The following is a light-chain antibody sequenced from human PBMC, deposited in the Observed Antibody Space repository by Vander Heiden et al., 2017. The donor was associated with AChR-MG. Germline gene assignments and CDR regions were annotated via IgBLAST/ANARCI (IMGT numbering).Light chain of an antibody. Sequence: NFMLTQPHSMSESPGKTVTISCTRSSGSIASNYVQWYQQRPGSAPTTVIYENNQRPSGVPDRFSGSIDRSSNSASLRISGLKTEDEAEYFCQSYDTTSVVFGGGTKVTVL. CDR3: QSYDTTSVV. CDR1: SGSIASNY. CDR2: ENN. V-gene: IGLV6-57*03. J-gene: IGLJ2*01.